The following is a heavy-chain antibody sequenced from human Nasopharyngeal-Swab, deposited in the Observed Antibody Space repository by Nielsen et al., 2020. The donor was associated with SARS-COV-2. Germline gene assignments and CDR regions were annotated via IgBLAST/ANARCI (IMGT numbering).Heavy chain of an antibody. J-gene: IGHJ4*02. CDR1: GFTFGRYW. CDR3: ARDPPSTGDYYFDH. D-gene: IGHD7-27*01. CDR2: IQQDGHIT. V-gene: IGHV3-7*01. Sequence: GESLKISCVTSGFTFGRYWMTWVRQAPGKGPEWVAIIQQDGHITYYLVSVKGRFTISRDNARNSLYLQMNSLRAEDTAVYFCARDPPSTGDYYFDHWGQGTLVTVSS.